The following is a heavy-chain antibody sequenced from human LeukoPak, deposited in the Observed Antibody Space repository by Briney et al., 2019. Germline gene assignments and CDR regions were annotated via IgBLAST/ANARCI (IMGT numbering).Heavy chain of an antibody. D-gene: IGHD3-16*02. Sequence: PGRSLRLSCAASGFTFSSYGMHWVRQAPGKGLEWVAVIWYDGSNKYYADSVKGRFTISRDNSKNTLYLQMNSLRAEDTAVYYCARVGGGVIAMNDAFDIWGQGTMVTVSS. CDR1: GFTFSSYG. V-gene: IGHV3-33*01. CDR2: IWYDGSNK. CDR3: ARVGGGVIAMNDAFDI. J-gene: IGHJ3*02.